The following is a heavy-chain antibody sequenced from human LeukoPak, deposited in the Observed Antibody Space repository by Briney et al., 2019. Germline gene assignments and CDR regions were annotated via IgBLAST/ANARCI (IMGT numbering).Heavy chain of an antibody. CDR2: IYYSGST. D-gene: IGHD2-15*01. CDR1: GGSISSYY. Sequence: SETLSLTCTVSGGSISSYYWSWIRQPPGKGLEWIGYIYYSGSTNYNPSLESRVTISVDTSKNQFSLKLSSVTAADTAVYYCASRYCSGGSCRAGDDAFDIWGQGTMVTVSS. CDR3: ASRYCSGGSCRAGDDAFDI. J-gene: IGHJ3*02. V-gene: IGHV4-59*01.